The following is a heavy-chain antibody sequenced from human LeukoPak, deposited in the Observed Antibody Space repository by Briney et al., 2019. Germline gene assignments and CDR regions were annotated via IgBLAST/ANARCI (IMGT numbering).Heavy chain of an antibody. D-gene: IGHD3-22*01. J-gene: IGHJ4*02. CDR3: AGSYDSSGPHFDY. Sequence: SETLSLTCTVSGGSISSGGYYWSWIRQHPGKGLEWIGYIYYSGSTYYNPSLKSRVTISVDTSKNQFSLKLSSVTAADTAVYYCAGSYDSSGPHFDYWGQGTLVTVSS. V-gene: IGHV4-31*03. CDR2: IYYSGST. CDR1: GGSISSGGYY.